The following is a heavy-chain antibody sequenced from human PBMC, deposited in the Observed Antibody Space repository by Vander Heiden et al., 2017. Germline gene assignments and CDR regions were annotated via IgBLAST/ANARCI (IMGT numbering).Heavy chain of an antibody. Sequence: QVQLVQSGAEAKKPGSSVKVSCKASGGTFSSYAIRRVRQAPGQGLEWMGGIIPIFGTANYAQKFQGRVTITADKSTSTAYMELSSLRSEDTAVYYCARALGSRDYYYGMDVWGQGTTVTVSS. CDR2: IIPIFGTA. CDR3: ARALGSRDYYYGMDV. J-gene: IGHJ6*02. CDR1: GGTFSSYA. V-gene: IGHV1-69*06. D-gene: IGHD2-15*01.